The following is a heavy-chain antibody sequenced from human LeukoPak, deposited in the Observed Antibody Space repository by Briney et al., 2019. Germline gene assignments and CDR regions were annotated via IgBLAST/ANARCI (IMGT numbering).Heavy chain of an antibody. Sequence: GGSLRLSCAASGFTFSSYGMHWVRQAPGKGLEWVAVIWYDGSNKYYADSVKGRFTISRDNSKNTLYLQMNSLRAEDTAVYYCAREHGYVKHSQQGDFDYWGQGTLVTVSS. D-gene: IGHD5-12*01. CDR2: IWYDGSNK. J-gene: IGHJ4*02. CDR1: GFTFSSYG. V-gene: IGHV3-33*01. CDR3: AREHGYVKHSQQGDFDY.